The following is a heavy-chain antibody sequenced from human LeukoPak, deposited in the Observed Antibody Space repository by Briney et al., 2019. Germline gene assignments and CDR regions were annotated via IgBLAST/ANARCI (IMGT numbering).Heavy chain of an antibody. CDR1: GGSFSGYY. CDR3: ARGKWFDP. J-gene: IGHJ5*02. V-gene: IGHV4-34*01. CDR2: ISHSGST. Sequence: PSETLSLTCAVYGGSFSGYYWSWIRQPPGKGLEWIGEISHSGSTNYNPSLKSRVTISVDTSKNQFSLKLSSVTAADTAVYYCARGKWFDPWGQGTLVTVSS.